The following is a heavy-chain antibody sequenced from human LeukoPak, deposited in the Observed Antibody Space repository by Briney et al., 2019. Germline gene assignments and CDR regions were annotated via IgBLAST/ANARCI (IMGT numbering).Heavy chain of an antibody. Sequence: GGSLGLSCTASGFTFSSYEMNWVRQAPGKGLEWVSYISSSGSTIYYADSVKGRFTISRDNAKNSLYLQMNSLRAEDTAVYYCAELGITMIGGVWGKGTTVTISS. V-gene: IGHV3-48*03. CDR3: AELGITMIGGV. CDR2: ISSSGSTI. D-gene: IGHD3-10*02. CDR1: GFTFSSYE. J-gene: IGHJ6*04.